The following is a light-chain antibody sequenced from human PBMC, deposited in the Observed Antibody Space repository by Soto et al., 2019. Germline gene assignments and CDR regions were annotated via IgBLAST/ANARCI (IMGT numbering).Light chain of an antibody. V-gene: IGLV2-11*01. CDR3: CSYAGSYTWV. CDR1: SSDVGAYNY. Sequence: QSALTQPRSVSGSPGQSVTISCTGTSSDVGAYNYVSWYQQHPGKPPKLMICDVSKRPSGVPDRFSGSKSGNAASLTISGLEDEDEADYYCCSYAGSYTWVFGGGTKLTVL. J-gene: IGLJ3*02. CDR2: DVS.